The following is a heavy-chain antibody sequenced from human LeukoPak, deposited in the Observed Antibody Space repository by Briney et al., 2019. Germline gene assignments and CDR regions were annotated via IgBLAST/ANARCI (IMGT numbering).Heavy chain of an antibody. D-gene: IGHD3-10*01. Sequence: GGSLRLSCAASGFTFRTYAMSWVRQAPGKGPEWVSVISGSGGNIDYADSVKGRFTISRDNSKNMVYLLMNSLRAEDTAVYYCARDLWFVELGYNWFDPWGQGTLVTVSS. CDR3: ARDLWFVELGYNWFDP. CDR2: ISGSGGNI. CDR1: GFTFRTYA. J-gene: IGHJ5*02. V-gene: IGHV3-23*01.